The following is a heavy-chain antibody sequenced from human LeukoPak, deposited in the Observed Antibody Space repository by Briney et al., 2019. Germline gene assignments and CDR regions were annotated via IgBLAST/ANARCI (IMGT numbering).Heavy chain of an antibody. J-gene: IGHJ4*02. V-gene: IGHV1-69*13. Sequence: SVKVSCKASGYTFTSYGISWVRQAPGQGLEWMGGIIPIFGTANYAQKFQGRVTITADESTSTAYMELSSLRSEDTAVYYCARDRWVRQQLVLILDYWGQGTLVTVSS. CDR3: ARDRWVRQQLVLILDY. D-gene: IGHD6-13*01. CDR1: GYTFTSYG. CDR2: IIPIFGTA.